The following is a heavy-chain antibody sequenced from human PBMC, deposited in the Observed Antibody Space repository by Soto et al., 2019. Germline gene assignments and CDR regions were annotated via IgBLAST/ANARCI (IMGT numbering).Heavy chain of an antibody. V-gene: IGHV3-7*01. CDR2: IKPDGSDK. CDR1: EFTFSKYW. J-gene: IGHJ6*02. Sequence: VQLVESGGGLVQPGGSLRLSCAASEFTFSKYWMTWVRQAPGKGLEWVANIKPDGSDKYYVDSVKGRFTISRDNAKNSLYLQMNGLRAEDTAVYYCTFLGHNYGDYLVSYYGMDVWGQGTTVTVSS. CDR3: TFLGHNYGDYLVSYYGMDV. D-gene: IGHD4-17*01.